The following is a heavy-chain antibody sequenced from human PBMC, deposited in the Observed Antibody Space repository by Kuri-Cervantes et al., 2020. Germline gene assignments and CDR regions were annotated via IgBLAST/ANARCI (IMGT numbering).Heavy chain of an antibody. V-gene: IGHV3-7*01. CDR1: GFSFSSYW. CDR2: IKQDGREK. CDR3: VRGRRNTVTAYWYFDL. D-gene: IGHD4-17*01. Sequence: GGSLRLSCAASGFSFSSYWMSWVRQAPGKGLEWVANIKQDGREKYYVDSVKGRFTISRDNAKNSLYLQMNSLRAEDTAVYYCVRGRRNTVTAYWYFDLWGRDTLVTVSS. J-gene: IGHJ2*01.